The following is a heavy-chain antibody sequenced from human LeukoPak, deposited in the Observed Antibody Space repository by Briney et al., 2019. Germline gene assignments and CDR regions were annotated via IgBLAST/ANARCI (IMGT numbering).Heavy chain of an antibody. CDR3: AREGYCSGGSCSKPLDY. V-gene: IGHV4-34*01. CDR1: GGSFSGYY. Sequence: SETLSLTCAVYGGSFSGYYWSWILQPPGKGLEWIGEINHSGSTNYNPSLKSRVTISVDTSKNQFSPKLSSVTAADTAVYYCAREGYCSGGSCSKPLDYWGQGTLVTVSS. CDR2: INHSGST. J-gene: IGHJ4*02. D-gene: IGHD2-15*01.